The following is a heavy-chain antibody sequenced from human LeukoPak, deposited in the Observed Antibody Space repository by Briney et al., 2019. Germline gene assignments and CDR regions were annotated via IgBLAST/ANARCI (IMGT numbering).Heavy chain of an antibody. J-gene: IGHJ6*02. D-gene: IGHD5-18*01. CDR1: GGSISSDSYY. Sequence: KPSETLSLTCTVSGGSISSDSYYWSWIRQPAGKGLEWIGRIYTSGTTDYNPSLKSRVTISLDTSKNRFSLSLSSVTPADTAVYYCARGHQRGYSYGPFFYYYAMDVWGQGTTDTVSS. CDR2: IYTSGTT. V-gene: IGHV4-61*02. CDR3: ARGHQRGYSYGPFFYYYAMDV.